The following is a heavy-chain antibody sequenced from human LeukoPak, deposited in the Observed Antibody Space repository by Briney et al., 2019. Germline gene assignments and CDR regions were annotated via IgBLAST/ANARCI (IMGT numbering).Heavy chain of an antibody. V-gene: IGHV4-59*08. J-gene: IGHJ4*02. CDR3: ARLTQITAWYIHY. CDR1: GGSINSYY. CDR2: VYYSGGT. D-gene: IGHD4-23*01. Sequence: KTSETLSLTCTVSGGSINSYYWSWIRQPPGKGLEWIRQVYYSGGTNYNPSLKSQVSISVDTPKNQLSLKLSSVTAADTAVYYCARLTQITAWYIHYWGQGTLVTVSS.